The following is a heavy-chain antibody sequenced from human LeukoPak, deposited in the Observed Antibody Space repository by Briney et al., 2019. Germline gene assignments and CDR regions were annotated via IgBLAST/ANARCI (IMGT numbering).Heavy chain of an antibody. V-gene: IGHV3-7*01. CDR3: ARDPIPIVFDY. CDR1: GFTFSSYW. Sequence: GGSLRLFCAASGFTFSSYWMSWVRQAPGKGLEWVAHINQDGSEKYYVDSVKGRFTISRDNAKNSLYLQMNSLRGADTAVYYCARDPIPIVFDYWGQGTLVTVSS. D-gene: IGHD3-9*01. J-gene: IGHJ4*02. CDR2: INQDGSEK.